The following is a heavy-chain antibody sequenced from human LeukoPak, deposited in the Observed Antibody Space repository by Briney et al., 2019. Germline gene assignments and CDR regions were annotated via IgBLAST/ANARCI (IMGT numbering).Heavy chain of an antibody. CDR3: ATGEISYYDFWSGPYGMDV. V-gene: IGHV3-21*01. Sequence: GGSLRLSCAASGFTFSSYSMNWVRQAPGKGLEWVSSISSSSSYICYADSVKGRFTISRDNAKNSLYLQMNSLRAEDTAVYCCATGEISYYDFWSGPYGMDVWGQGTTVTASS. CDR1: GFTFSSYS. CDR2: ISSSSSYI. D-gene: IGHD3-3*01. J-gene: IGHJ6*02.